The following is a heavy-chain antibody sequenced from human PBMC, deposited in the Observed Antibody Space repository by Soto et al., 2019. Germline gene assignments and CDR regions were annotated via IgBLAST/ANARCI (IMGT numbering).Heavy chain of an antibody. CDR3: GRGVDYRDYAIDY. CDR1: GFTFSNNG. D-gene: IGHD4-17*01. J-gene: IGHJ4*02. CDR2: IRYDGSNE. V-gene: IGHV3-33*01. Sequence: QVQLVESGGGVVQPGRSLRLSCAASGFTFSNNGMHWVRQAPSKGLEWVAVIRYDGSNEYFADSVKGRFTISRDNSKNTLFLQMDSLRAEDTAVYYCGRGVDYRDYAIDYWGQGTLVTVSS.